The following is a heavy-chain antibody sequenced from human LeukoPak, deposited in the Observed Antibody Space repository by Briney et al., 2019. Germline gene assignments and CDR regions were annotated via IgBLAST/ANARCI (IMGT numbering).Heavy chain of an antibody. V-gene: IGHV3-74*03. CDR3: AKRYSGSSGLYNFDY. CDR1: EFPFSSYV. CDR2: ISHDGRSR. D-gene: IGHD1-26*01. Sequence: GGSLRLSCAASEFPFSSYVMHWVRQVPGKGLVWVSRISHDGRSRTYADSVKGRFTISRDNAENTLYLQMNSLRVEDTAVYYCAKRYSGSSGLYNFDYWGQGTLVTVSS. J-gene: IGHJ4*02.